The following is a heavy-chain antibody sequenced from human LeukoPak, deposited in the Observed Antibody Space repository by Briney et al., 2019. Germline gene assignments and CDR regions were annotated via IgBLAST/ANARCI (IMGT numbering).Heavy chain of an antibody. CDR2: IIPIFGTV. V-gene: IGHV1-69*05. CDR1: GGTFSSYA. Sequence: SVKVSCKASGGTFSSYAISWVRQAPGQGLEWMGGIIPIFGTVNYAQKFQGRVTITTDESTSTAYMELSSLRSEDTAVYYCARSPSQYYDFWSGYQQWDYWGQGTLVTVSS. J-gene: IGHJ4*02. CDR3: ARSPSQYYDFWSGYQQWDY. D-gene: IGHD3-3*01.